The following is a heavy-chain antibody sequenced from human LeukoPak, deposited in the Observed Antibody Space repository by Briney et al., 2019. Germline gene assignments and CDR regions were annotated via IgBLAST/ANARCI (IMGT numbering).Heavy chain of an antibody. V-gene: IGHV4-61*02. J-gene: IGHJ4*02. CDR1: GDSISSGSYY. CDR2: IYTSGST. D-gene: IGHD6-13*01. Sequence: SQTLSLTCTVSGDSISSGSYYWSWIRQPAGKGLEWIGRIYTSGSTNYNPSLKSRVTISVDTSKNQFSLRLSSVTAADTAVYYCAVAAAGAHWGQGTLVTVSS. CDR3: AVAAAGAH.